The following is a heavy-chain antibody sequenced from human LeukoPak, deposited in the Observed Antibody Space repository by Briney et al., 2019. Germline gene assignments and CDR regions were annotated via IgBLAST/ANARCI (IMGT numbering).Heavy chain of an antibody. CDR2: IYYSGST. CDR1: GGSFSGYY. CDR3: ASVVPAASMAFDP. J-gene: IGHJ5*02. D-gene: IGHD2-2*01. Sequence: PSETLSLTCAVYGGSFSGYYWSWIRQPPGKGLEWIGYIYYSGSTYYNPSLKSRVTMSVDTSKNQFSLKLSSVTAVDTAVYYCASVVPAASMAFDPWGQGTLVTVSS. V-gene: IGHV4-34*10.